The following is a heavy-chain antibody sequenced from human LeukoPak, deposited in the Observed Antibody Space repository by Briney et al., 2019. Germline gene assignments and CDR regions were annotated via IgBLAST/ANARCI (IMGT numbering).Heavy chain of an antibody. CDR1: GFTFSSYW. CDR3: ARASSDYDILTGQYYFDY. CDR2: IKQDGSEK. J-gene: IGHJ4*02. Sequence: PGGSLRLSCAASGFTFSSYWMSWVRRAPGKGLEWVANIKQDGSEKYYVDSVKGRFTISRDNAKNSLYLQMNSLRAEDTAVYYCARASSDYDILTGQYYFDYWGQGTLVTVSS. V-gene: IGHV3-7*03. D-gene: IGHD3-9*01.